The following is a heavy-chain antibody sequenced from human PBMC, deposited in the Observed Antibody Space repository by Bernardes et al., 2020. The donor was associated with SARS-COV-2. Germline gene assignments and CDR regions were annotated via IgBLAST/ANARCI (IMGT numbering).Heavy chain of an antibody. Sequence: VGSLLLSCAASGFTFRSSWMHWVRQAPGPGLVWVSRLNRDGRSPSYADSVKGRFTISRDNAKNTLYLQMNSLRAEDTAVYYCARPPYWGQGTLVTVSS. CDR2: LNRDGRSP. CDR3: ARPPY. CDR1: GFTFRSSW. J-gene: IGHJ4*02. V-gene: IGHV3-74*01.